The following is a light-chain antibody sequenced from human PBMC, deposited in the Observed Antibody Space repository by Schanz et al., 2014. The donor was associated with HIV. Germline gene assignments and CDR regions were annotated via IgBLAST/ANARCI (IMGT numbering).Light chain of an antibody. J-gene: IGKJ4*01. CDR1: QNIGKW. Sequence: DIQMTQSPSTLSAAVGDRVTITCRASQNIGKWLTWYQQKPGKAPNLLIYGALNLQTGVPSRFSASGSGTDFTLTISNLQPEDFGTYYCQQLSTYPFTLGGGTKVELK. CDR2: GAL. V-gene: IGKV1-5*01. CDR3: QQLSTYPFT.